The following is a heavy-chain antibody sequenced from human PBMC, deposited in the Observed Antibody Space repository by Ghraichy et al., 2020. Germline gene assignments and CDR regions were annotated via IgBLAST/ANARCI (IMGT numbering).Heavy chain of an antibody. CDR3: TRGARGTVTNWYFDL. Sequence: GGSLRLSCEASGFTFGDYSMSWFRQAPGKGLEWVGFIRSKAYGGTTEYAASVKGRFTVSRDDSKSIAYLQINSLKTEDTAVYYCTRGARGTVTNWYFDLWGRGTLVTVSS. J-gene: IGHJ2*01. CDR2: IRSKAYGGTT. V-gene: IGHV3-49*03. CDR1: GFTFGDYS. D-gene: IGHD4-17*01.